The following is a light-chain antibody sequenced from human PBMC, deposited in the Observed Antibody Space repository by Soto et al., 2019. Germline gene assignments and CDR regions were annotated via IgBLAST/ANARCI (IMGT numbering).Light chain of an antibody. CDR1: YGAVSTTSY. V-gene: IGLV8-61*01. CDR3: VLYMGNGIYV. J-gene: IGLJ2*01. Sequence: QTVGTQEPSFSVSPGGTVTLTCGLSYGAVSTTSYPCGYQQTPCQPPRTLIYNSNIRSSGVPDRFSGSILGNKAALTITGAQADAESDYYCVLYMGNGIYVFGGGNKLTFL. CDR2: NSN.